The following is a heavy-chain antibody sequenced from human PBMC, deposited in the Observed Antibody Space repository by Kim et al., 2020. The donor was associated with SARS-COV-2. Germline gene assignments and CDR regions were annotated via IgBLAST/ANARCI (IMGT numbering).Heavy chain of an antibody. D-gene: IGHD2-2*01. Sequence: ASVKVSCKASGYTFRDYAVHWVRQAPGQRLEWMGWNNSGNGKPNYSQSFQGRVTMTRDTSTDTAYMELSSLTSEDTAVYYCTRTPAWGYGMDVWGQGTTVTVSS. CDR2: NNSGNGKP. CDR1: GYTFRDYA. J-gene: IGHJ6*02. V-gene: IGHV1-3*01. CDR3: TRTPAWGYGMDV.